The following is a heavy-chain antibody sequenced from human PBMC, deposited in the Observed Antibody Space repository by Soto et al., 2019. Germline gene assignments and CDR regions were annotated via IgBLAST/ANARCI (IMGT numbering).Heavy chain of an antibody. D-gene: IGHD3-3*01. CDR1: GGAISGYY. CDR2: IYSSGST. Sequence: SETLSLTCTVTGGAISGYYWTWIRQSAGGGLEWIGRIYSSGSTNYNPSLKSRVTISLDTSMNHFSLRLSSVTAADTAVYYCARGQRFSDWFDPWGQGTLVTVSS. J-gene: IGHJ5*02. CDR3: ARGQRFSDWFDP. V-gene: IGHV4-4*07.